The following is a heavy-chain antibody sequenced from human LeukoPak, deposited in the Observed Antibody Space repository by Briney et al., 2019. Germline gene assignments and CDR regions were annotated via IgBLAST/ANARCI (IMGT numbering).Heavy chain of an antibody. D-gene: IGHD6-13*01. V-gene: IGHV4-59*12. Sequence: SETLSLTCTVSGGSISSYYWSWLRQPPGKGLEWIGYIYYSGSTNYNPSLKRRVNISVETSMNKFSLKVSCVTAADTAVYYCARESVAENFNDYWGQGTLVTVSS. CDR2: IYYSGST. J-gene: IGHJ4*02. CDR3: ARESVAENFNDY. CDR1: GGSISSYY.